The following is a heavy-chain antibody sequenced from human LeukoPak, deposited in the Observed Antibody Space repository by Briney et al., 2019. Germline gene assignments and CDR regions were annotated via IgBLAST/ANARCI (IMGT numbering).Heavy chain of an antibody. D-gene: IGHD3-3*01. CDR3: ARDRTYYDFWSGPIDYYYYGMDV. Sequence: SETLSLTCTVSGGSFSSYYWSWIRQPAGKGLEWIGRIYTSGGTNYNPSLKSRVTMSVDTSKNQFSLKLRSVTAADTAVYYCARDRTYYDFWSGPIDYYYYGMDVWGQGTTVTVSS. V-gene: IGHV4-4*07. CDR2: IYTSGGT. J-gene: IGHJ6*02. CDR1: GGSFSSYY.